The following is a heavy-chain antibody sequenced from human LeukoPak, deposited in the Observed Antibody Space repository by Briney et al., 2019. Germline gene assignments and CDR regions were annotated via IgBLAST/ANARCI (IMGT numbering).Heavy chain of an antibody. CDR3: ARRGYCSSTSCYIFDY. V-gene: IGHV4-59*02. Sequence: PSETLSLTCSVSGGSVSNYYWSWLRQPPGKGLEWIGYIYYSGSTNYNPSLTSRVTISVDTSKNQFSLKLSSVTAADTAVYYCARRGYCSSTSCYIFDYWGQGTLVTVSS. D-gene: IGHD2-2*01. CDR2: IYYSGST. J-gene: IGHJ4*02. CDR1: GGSVSNYY.